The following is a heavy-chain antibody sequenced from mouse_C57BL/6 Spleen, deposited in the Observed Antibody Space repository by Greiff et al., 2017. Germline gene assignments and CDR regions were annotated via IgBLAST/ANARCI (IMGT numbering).Heavy chain of an antibody. J-gene: IGHJ1*03. CDR1: GYTFTSYW. V-gene: IGHV1-55*01. CDR3: ARFDYDGYCDV. D-gene: IGHD2-4*01. CDR2: IYPGSGST. Sequence: QVQLQQPGAELVKPGASVTMSCKASGYTFTSYWITWVKQRPGQGLEWIGDIYPGSGSTNYNEKFKSKATLTGDTSSITAYMQLSSLTSEDTAVYYCARFDYDGYCDVWGTGTTVTVSS.